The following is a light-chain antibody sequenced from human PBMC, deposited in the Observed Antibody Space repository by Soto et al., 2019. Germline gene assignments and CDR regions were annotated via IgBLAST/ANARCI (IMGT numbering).Light chain of an antibody. CDR2: SGS. CDR1: RGISTW. J-gene: IGKJ4*01. CDR3: QQANSFPLT. V-gene: IGKV1-12*01. Sequence: DIPMTQSPSSVSASVGDRVTVTCRASRGISTWVGWYQHKVGKAPKLLIYSGSRLDTGVSSRFSGSGSGTDFNFTISSLQPEDSATYYCQQANSFPLTFGGGTRVQIK.